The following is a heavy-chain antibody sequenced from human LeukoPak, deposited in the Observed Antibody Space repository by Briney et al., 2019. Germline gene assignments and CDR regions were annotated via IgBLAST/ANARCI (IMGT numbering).Heavy chain of an antibody. D-gene: IGHD3-22*01. CDR1: GGTFSSYG. Sequence: ASVNVSCKASGGTFSSYGINWVRQAPGQGLEWMGGIIPIFGTADYAPKFQGRVTITADESTSTAYVELSSLRSEDTAVYYCARDDYDSSGYADYWGQGTLVTVSS. CDR2: IIPIFGTA. CDR3: ARDDYDSSGYADY. J-gene: IGHJ4*02. V-gene: IGHV1-69*01.